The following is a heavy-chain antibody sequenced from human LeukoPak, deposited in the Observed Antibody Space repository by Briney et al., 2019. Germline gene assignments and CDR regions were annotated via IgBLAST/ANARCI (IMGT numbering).Heavy chain of an antibody. V-gene: IGHV3-30*02. CDR2: IRYDGSNK. CDR3: TRMSREAPGLPDL. D-gene: IGHD5-24*01. Sequence: GGSLRLSCAASGFTFSSYGMHWVRQAPGKGLEWVAFIRYDGSNKYYADSVKGRFAISRDNSKNTLYLQIGSLRADDTAVYYCTRMSREAPGLPDLWGQGTLVTVSS. CDR1: GFTFSSYG. J-gene: IGHJ5*02.